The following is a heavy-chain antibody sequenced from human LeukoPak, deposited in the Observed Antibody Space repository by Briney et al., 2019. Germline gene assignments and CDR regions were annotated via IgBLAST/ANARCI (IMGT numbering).Heavy chain of an antibody. CDR3: ARVQLSNNYFDY. CDR1: GDSISRYY. CDR2: IYYSVST. Sequence: PSETLSLTCTVSGDSISRYYWSRIRQPPGKGLEWIGYIYYSVSTSYNPSLKSRVTISADTSKNQFSLRLSSVTAADTAVYYCARVQLSNNYFDYWGQGTLVTVSS. V-gene: IGHV4-59*01. D-gene: IGHD3-16*02. J-gene: IGHJ4*02.